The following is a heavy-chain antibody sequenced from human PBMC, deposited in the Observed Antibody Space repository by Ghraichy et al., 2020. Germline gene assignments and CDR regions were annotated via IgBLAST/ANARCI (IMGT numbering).Heavy chain of an antibody. CDR3: VGGHNHYDILTGYTLFDY. J-gene: IGHJ4*02. CDR2: ISYDGSNK. D-gene: IGHD3-9*01. CDR1: GFTFSSYA. Sequence: GGSLRLSCAASGFTFSSYAMHWVRQAPGKGLEWVAVISYDGSNKYYADSVKGRFTISRDNSKNTLYLQMNSLRAEDTAVYYCVGGHNHYDILTGYTLFDYWGQGTLVTVSS. V-gene: IGHV3-30*04.